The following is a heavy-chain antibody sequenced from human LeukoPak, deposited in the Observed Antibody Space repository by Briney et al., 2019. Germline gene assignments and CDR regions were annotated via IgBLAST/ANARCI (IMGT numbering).Heavy chain of an antibody. CDR1: GFTFSSHA. V-gene: IGHV3-21*01. CDR3: ARGGRFQVLPSDY. CDR2: IDGSSSSTYI. Sequence: GGPLRLSCAASGFTFSSHAMSWVGQAPGKGLEWVSSIDGSSSSTYIYYVDSVKGRFTISRDNAKNSLYLQMNSLRAEDTAVYYCARGGRFQVLPSDYWGEGSLVTVSS. D-gene: IGHD2-15*01. J-gene: IGHJ4*02.